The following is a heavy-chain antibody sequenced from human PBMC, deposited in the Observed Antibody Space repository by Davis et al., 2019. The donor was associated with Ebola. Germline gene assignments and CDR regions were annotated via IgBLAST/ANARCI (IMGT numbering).Heavy chain of an antibody. D-gene: IGHD1-1*01. CDR1: GFTFSSYW. CDR3: ARARSDQLEDY. J-gene: IGHJ4*02. CDR2: MTYDGSNK. Sequence: GESLKISCAASGFTFSSYWLHWVRQAPGKGLEWVAVMTYDGSNKYYADSVKGRFTISRDNSKNTLYLQMNSLRAEDTAVYYCARARSDQLEDYWGQGTLVTVSS. V-gene: IGHV3-30-3*01.